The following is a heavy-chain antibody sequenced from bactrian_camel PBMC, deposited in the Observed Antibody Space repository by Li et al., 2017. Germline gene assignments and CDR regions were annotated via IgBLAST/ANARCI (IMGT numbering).Heavy chain of an antibody. D-gene: IGHD2*01. CDR1: GFTFSTYY. J-gene: IGHJ4*01. CDR3: AAGRLRNGYCYSLLNRLAYNN. Sequence: QLVESGGGLVQPGGSLRISCAASGFTFSTYYMSWVRQAPGKGLEWVSSINSGGGSTYYADSVKGRFTISKDNAKNTLYLQMNSLNPEDTGMYYCAAGRLRNGYCYSLLNRLAYNNWGQGTQVTVS. CDR2: INSGGGST. V-gene: IGHV3S28*01.